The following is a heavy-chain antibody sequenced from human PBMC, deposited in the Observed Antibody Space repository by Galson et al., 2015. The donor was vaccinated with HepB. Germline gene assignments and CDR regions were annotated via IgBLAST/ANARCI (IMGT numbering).Heavy chain of an antibody. CDR1: GFSLSAYS. D-gene: IGHD1-14*01. V-gene: IGHV3-48*01. Sequence: SLRLSSAISGFSLSAYSMSWVRQAPGKGLEWISYISSQSWTIYHADSVKGRFTISRDNARNSLDLQMTSLRAEDTAVYYCARGSGPTGNHYWYFDLWGRGTLVTVSS. CDR3: ARGSGPTGNHYWYFDL. CDR2: ISSQSWTI. J-gene: IGHJ2*01.